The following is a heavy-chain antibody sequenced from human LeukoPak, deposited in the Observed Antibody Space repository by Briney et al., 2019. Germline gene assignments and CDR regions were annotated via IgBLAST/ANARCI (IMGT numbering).Heavy chain of an antibody. CDR3: ARRGIRYFDRGGFDP. Sequence: SETLSLTCAVYGGSFSGYYWSWIRQPPGKGLEWIGEINHSGSTNYNPSLKSRVIISVDTSKNQFSLKLSSVTAADTAVFYRARRGIRYFDRGGFDPWGQGTLVTVSS. CDR1: GGSFSGYY. CDR2: INHSGST. J-gene: IGHJ5*02. D-gene: IGHD3-9*01. V-gene: IGHV4-34*01.